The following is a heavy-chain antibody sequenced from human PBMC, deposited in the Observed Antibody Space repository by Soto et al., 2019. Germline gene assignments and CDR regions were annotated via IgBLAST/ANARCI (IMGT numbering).Heavy chain of an antibody. Sequence: QVQLGQSGAEVKKPGASVRVSCKASGYTFSGYDINWVRQATGQGLEWMGWVSPDSGSTGYAGIFQGRVTMTWDRSTTTAYMDLSSLTSEDSAVYYCARATELRYVEWSVYRGGNYAMDVWGQGTTVTVSS. CDR3: ARATELRYVEWSVYRGGNYAMDV. CDR2: VSPDSGST. CDR1: GYTFSGYD. J-gene: IGHJ6*02. D-gene: IGHD3-3*01. V-gene: IGHV1-8*01.